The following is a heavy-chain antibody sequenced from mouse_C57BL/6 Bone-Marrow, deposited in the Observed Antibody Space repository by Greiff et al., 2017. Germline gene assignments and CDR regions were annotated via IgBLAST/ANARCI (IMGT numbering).Heavy chain of an antibody. Sequence: VQLQQSGAELARPGASVKLSCKASGYTFTSYGIRWVKQRTGQGLEWIGEIDPRSGDTYYNEKFKGKATLTADKSSSTAYMELSRLTSKDSAVDFCARATTVVPDFDVWGKGTTLTVSS. CDR2: IDPRSGDT. CDR3: ARATTVVPDFDV. V-gene: IGHV1-81*01. D-gene: IGHD1-1*01. J-gene: IGHJ2*01. CDR1: GYTFTSYG.